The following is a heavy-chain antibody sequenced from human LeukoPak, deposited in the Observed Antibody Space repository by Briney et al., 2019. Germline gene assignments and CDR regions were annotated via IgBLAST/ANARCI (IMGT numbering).Heavy chain of an antibody. V-gene: IGHV3-7*01. CDR2: IKRDGSEK. J-gene: IGHJ4*02. D-gene: IGHD6-19*01. Sequence: GGSLRLSCAASGFTFSSYAMSWVRQAPGKGLEWVANIKRDGSEKYYVDSLKGRFTISRDNAKNSLYLQMNSLRPEDTAVYYCARYTTAGYSSGWYGPSFDYWGQGTLVTVSS. CDR3: ARYTTAGYSSGWYGPSFDY. CDR1: GFTFSSYA.